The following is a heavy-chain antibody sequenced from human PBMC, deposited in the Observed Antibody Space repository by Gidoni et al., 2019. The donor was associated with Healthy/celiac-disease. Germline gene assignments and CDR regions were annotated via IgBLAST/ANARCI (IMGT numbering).Heavy chain of an antibody. CDR2: IYYSGST. Sequence: QLQLQESGPGLVKPSETLSLTCTVSGGSISSSSYYWGWIRQPPGKGLEWIGSIYYSGSTYYNPSLKSRVTISVDTSKNQFSLKLSSVTAADTAVYYCARHAVAYSSGWYYFDYWGQGTLVTVSS. CDR1: GGSISSSSYY. CDR3: ARHAVAYSSGWYYFDY. V-gene: IGHV4-39*01. D-gene: IGHD6-19*01. J-gene: IGHJ4*02.